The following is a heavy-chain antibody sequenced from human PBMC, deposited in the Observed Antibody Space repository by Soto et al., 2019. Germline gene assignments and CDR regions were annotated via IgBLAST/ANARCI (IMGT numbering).Heavy chain of an antibody. D-gene: IGHD4-17*01. J-gene: IGHJ6*02. CDR2: ISAYNGNT. Sequence: ASVKVSCKASGYTFTSYGISWVRQAPGQGLEWMGWISAYNGNTNYAQKLQGRVTMTTDTSTSTAYMELRSLRSDDTAVYYCVRKPGGDYGDFYGMDVWRQVATVNVSS. V-gene: IGHV1-18*01. CDR3: VRKPGGDYGDFYGMDV. CDR1: GYTFTSYG.